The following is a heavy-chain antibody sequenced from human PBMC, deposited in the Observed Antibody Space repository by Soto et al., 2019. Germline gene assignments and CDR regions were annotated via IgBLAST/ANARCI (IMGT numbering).Heavy chain of an antibody. Sequence: GGSLRLSCAASGFTFSDYYMSWIRQAPGKGLEWVSYISSSSSYTNYADSVKGRFTISRDNAKNSLYLQMNSLRAEDTAVYYCARDFEVSGWPDYYYYGMDVWGQGTTVTVSS. D-gene: IGHD6-19*01. J-gene: IGHJ6*02. CDR2: ISSSSSYT. CDR1: GFTFSDYY. V-gene: IGHV3-11*06. CDR3: ARDFEVSGWPDYYYYGMDV.